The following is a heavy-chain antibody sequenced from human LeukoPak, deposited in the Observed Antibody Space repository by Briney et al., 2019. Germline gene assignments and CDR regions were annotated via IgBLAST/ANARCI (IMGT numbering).Heavy chain of an antibody. CDR2: ISAYNGNT. D-gene: IGHD3-10*01. V-gene: IGHV1-18*04. CDR1: GYTFTGYY. Sequence: GASVKVSCKASGYTFTGYYMHWVRQAPGQGLEWMGWISAYNGNTNYAQKLQGRVTMTTDTSTSTAYMELRSLRSDDTAVYYCARWQGRRYYYYYYMDVWGKGTTVTVSS. J-gene: IGHJ6*03. CDR3: ARWQGRRYYYYYYMDV.